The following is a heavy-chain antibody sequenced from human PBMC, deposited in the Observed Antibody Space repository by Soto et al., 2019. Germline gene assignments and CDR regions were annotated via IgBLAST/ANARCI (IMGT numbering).Heavy chain of an antibody. CDR3: ASQYSSSL. CDR2: IYPSDSYT. V-gene: IGHV5-10-1*01. Sequence: GETLRVSCKGSGYSFTSYWIGWVRQMPGKGLEWMGIIYPSDSYTNYSPSFQGHVTISADKSISTAYLQWSSLKASDTAMYYCASQYSSSLWGQGTMVTVSS. D-gene: IGHD6-13*01. J-gene: IGHJ3*01. CDR1: GYSFTSYW.